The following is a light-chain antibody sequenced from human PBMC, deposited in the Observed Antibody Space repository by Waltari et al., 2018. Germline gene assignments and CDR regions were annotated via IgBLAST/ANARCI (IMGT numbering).Light chain of an antibody. CDR1: QSITNW. Sequence: DIQMTQSPSTLSASVGDRVTITCRASQSITNWLAWYQQKPGKAPKLLIYNASNLESGVPSSFSGSGSGTEFTLTISSLQPDDFATYDCQQYDNYWTFGQGTKVEIK. J-gene: IGKJ1*01. CDR2: NAS. V-gene: IGKV1-5*03. CDR3: QQYDNYWT.